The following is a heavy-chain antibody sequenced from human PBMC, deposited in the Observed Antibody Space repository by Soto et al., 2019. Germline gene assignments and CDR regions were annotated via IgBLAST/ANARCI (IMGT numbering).Heavy chain of an antibody. V-gene: IGHV1-2*02. CDR2: INPKFGDT. J-gene: IGHJ6*02. Sequence: QVQLVQSGAEVKEPGDSVRVSCEASGYTFTAYYIHWVRQAPGQGLEWMGWINPKFGDTTYAQDFQGRVSMTRDMFISTVYMELSSLTSDDTAIYYCARNMDYYYGRGSGNGHGVWGQGNTVTVFS. CDR3: ARNMDYYYGRGSGNGHGV. D-gene: IGHD3-10*02. CDR1: GYTFTAYY.